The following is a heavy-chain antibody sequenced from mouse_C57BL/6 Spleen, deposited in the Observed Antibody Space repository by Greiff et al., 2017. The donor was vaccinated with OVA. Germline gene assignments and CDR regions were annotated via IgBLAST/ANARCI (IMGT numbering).Heavy chain of an antibody. Sequence: QVQLQQSGPELVKPGASVKISCKASGYAFSSSWMNWVKQRPGKGLEWIGRIYPGDGDTNYNGKFKGKATLTADNSSSTAYMQLSSLTSEDSAVYFCARDGSSYGFDVWGTGTTVTVSS. D-gene: IGHD1-1*01. J-gene: IGHJ1*03. CDR1: GYAFSSSW. V-gene: IGHV1-82*01. CDR3: ARDGSSYGFDV. CDR2: IYPGDGDT.